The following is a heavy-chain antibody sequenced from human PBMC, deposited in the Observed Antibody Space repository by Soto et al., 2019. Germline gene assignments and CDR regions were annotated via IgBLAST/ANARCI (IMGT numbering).Heavy chain of an antibody. D-gene: IGHD2-2*01. V-gene: IGHV3-23*01. CDR3: AKGPYCSSTSCYGFGWFDP. CDR2: ISGSGGST. CDR1: GFTFSSYA. Sequence: EVQLLESGGGLVQPGGSLRLSCAASGFTFSSYAMSWVRQAPGKGLEWVSAISGSGGSTNYADSVKGRFTISRDNSKNTLYLQMNSLRAEDTAVYYCAKGPYCSSTSCYGFGWFDPWGQGTLVTVSS. J-gene: IGHJ5*02.